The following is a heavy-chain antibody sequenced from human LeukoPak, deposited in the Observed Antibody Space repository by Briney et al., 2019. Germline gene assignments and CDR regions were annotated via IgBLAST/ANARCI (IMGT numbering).Heavy chain of an antibody. D-gene: IGHD3-22*01. CDR3: ARDAYYNDGSGYPAINWYFDL. V-gene: IGHV3-64*01. CDR1: GFTFSSHG. J-gene: IGHJ2*01. Sequence: GESLTLSCAASGFTFSSHGMHWVRQAPGKGLEYVSAISTTGSTTYYAHSVKGRFTISRDNSKNTLYLQMGSVRPEDMAVYYCARDAYYNDGSGYPAINWYFDLWGPGSLVIVSS. CDR2: ISTTGSTT.